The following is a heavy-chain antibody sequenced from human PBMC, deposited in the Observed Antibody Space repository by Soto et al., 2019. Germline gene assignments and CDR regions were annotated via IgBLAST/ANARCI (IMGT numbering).Heavy chain of an antibody. D-gene: IGHD5-18*01. CDR3: ASGIQLWLRRINNGYSG. CDR2: IFPLFGTA. Sequence: QVQLVQSGAEVKKPESSVKFPCKAPVGTFTTYLISWADEPPGQGLEWMGGIFPLFGTANKAQRFQDRVTITADESTNTVYMELSSLRSEDTAVYFCASGIQLWLRRINNGYSGWGQGTLVTVSS. J-gene: IGHJ4*02. V-gene: IGHV1-69*12. CDR1: VGTFTTYL.